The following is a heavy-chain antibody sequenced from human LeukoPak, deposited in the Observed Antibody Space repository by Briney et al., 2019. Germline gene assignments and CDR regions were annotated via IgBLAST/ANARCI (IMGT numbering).Heavy chain of an antibody. CDR2: IHSSGST. V-gene: IGHV4-59*01. D-gene: IGHD3-10*01. J-gene: IGHJ4*02. Sequence: SETLSLTCTVSGGSMTNYYWNWMRQPPGKGLEWIGNIHSSGSTHYKSSLKSRMTISIDTSKNQVFLKLTSVTAADTAVYYCVRDRGCFWGQGTLVTVSS. CDR1: GGSMTNYY. CDR3: VRDRGCF.